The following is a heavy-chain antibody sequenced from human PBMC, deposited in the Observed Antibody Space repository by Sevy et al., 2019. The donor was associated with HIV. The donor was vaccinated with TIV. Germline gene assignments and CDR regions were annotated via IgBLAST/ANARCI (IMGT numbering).Heavy chain of an antibody. CDR3: AGGGFLSRY. V-gene: IGHV3-7*01. D-gene: IGHD2-15*01. CDR1: GFTFSDSW. CDR2: INKAGSEK. J-gene: IGHJ4*02. Sequence: GGSLRLSCAASGFTFSDSWMPWVRQGPGKGLEWVANINKAGSEKYYVDSVRGRFTNSRDNAKNSLYLQMNSLRGEDTVLYYCAGGGFLSRYWGQGSLVTVSS.